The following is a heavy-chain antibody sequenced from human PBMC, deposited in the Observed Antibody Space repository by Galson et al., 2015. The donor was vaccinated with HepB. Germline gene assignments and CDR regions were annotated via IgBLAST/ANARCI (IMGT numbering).Heavy chain of an antibody. CDR2: INPNSGGT. CDR3: ARLKQQLGIDY. V-gene: IGHV1-2*02. CDR1: GYTFTGYY. J-gene: IGHJ4*02. D-gene: IGHD6-13*01. Sequence: SVKVSCKASGYTFTGYYMHWVRQAPGQGLEWMGWINPNSGGTNYAQKFQGRVTMTRDTSISTAYMKLSSVTAADTAVYYCARLKQQLGIDYWGQGTLVTVSS.